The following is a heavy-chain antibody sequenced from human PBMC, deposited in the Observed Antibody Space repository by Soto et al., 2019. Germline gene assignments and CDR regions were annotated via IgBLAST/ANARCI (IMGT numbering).Heavy chain of an antibody. Sequence: SGPTLVNPTQTLTLTCTFSGFSLSTGGMGVGWIRQPPGKALEWLALIYWDGDRRYRPSLMSRLTIAKDTSKNQVVLTMTNMDPVDTATYYCVHSRCGGDCLQSYSSHYYYDTDIWRHGTPVTVSS. V-gene: IGHV2-5*02. J-gene: IGHJ6*02. D-gene: IGHD2-21*02. CDR2: IYWDGDR. CDR3: VHSRCGGDCLQSYSSHYYYDTDI. CDR1: GFSLSTGGMG.